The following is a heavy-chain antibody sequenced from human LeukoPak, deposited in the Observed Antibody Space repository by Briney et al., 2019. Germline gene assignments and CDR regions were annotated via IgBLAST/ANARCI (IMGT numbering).Heavy chain of an antibody. Sequence: EASVKVSCKASGYTFTDKYMHWVRQAPGQGLEWMGWINPYSGGTIYAQKLQGRVTMTTDTSTSTAYMELRSLRSDDTAVYYCARDQALGIMITFGGVIGFDYWGQGTLVTVSS. CDR3: ARDQALGIMITFGGVIGFDY. CDR2: INPYSGGT. D-gene: IGHD3-16*02. CDR1: GYTFTDKY. V-gene: IGHV1-2*02. J-gene: IGHJ4*02.